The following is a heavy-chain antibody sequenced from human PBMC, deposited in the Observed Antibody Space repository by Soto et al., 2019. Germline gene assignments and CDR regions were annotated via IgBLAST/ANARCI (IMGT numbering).Heavy chain of an antibody. J-gene: IGHJ3*02. CDR1: GFTFSDYY. CDR2: ISSSGSTI. V-gene: IGHV3-11*01. D-gene: IGHD3-3*01. Sequence: PGGSLRLSCAASGFTFSDYYMSWIRQAPGKGLEWVSYISSSGSTIYYADSVKGRFTISRDNAKNSLYLQMNSLRAEDTAVYYCARSYYDFWSGTHDAFDIWGQGTMVTVSS. CDR3: ARSYYDFWSGTHDAFDI.